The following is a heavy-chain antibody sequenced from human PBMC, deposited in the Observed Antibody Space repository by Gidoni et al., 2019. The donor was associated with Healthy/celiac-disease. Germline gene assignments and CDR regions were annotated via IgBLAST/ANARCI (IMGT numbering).Heavy chain of an antibody. D-gene: IGHD5-12*01. CDR1: GFTFSSSS. Sequence: EVQLVESGGGLVKPGGSLRLSCAASGFTFSSSSMNWVRQAPGKGLEWVSSISSSSSYIYYADSVKGRFTISRDNAKNSLYLQMNSLRAEDTAVYYCARDLATDIDYWGQGTLVTVSS. J-gene: IGHJ4*02. CDR3: ARDLATDIDY. V-gene: IGHV3-21*01. CDR2: ISSSSSYI.